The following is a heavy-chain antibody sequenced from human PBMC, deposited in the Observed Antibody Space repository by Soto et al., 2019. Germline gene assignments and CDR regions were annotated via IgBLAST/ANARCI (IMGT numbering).Heavy chain of an antibody. CDR2: IKSKAAGGTA. CDR3: SSGMAAGPY. D-gene: IGHD6-13*01. Sequence: GSRRLSCAVTGLTFTDAWMNWMRQAPGNGPEWVGRIKSKAAGGTADYAAAVKDRFTMSRDDSKNMLYLEMNSLKSADTAVYYRSSGMAAGPYWAQGTPV. V-gene: IGHV3-15*07. J-gene: IGHJ4*02. CDR1: GLTFTDAW.